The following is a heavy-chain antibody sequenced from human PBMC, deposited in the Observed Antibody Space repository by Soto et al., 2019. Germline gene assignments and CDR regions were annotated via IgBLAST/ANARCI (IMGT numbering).Heavy chain of an antibody. CDR3: ARASPLTIFGVVTLYYYYGMDV. J-gene: IGHJ6*02. Sequence: GASVKVSCKASGYTFTSYDINWVRQATGQGLEWMGWMNPNSGNTGYAQKFQGRVTMTRNTSISTAYMELSSLRSEDTAVYYCARASPLTIFGVVTLYYYYGMDVWGQGTTVTVS. D-gene: IGHD3-3*01. CDR1: GYTFTSYD. CDR2: MNPNSGNT. V-gene: IGHV1-8*01.